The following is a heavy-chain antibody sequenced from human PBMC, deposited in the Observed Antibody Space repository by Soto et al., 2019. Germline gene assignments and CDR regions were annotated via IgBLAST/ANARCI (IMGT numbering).Heavy chain of an antibody. J-gene: IGHJ5*02. CDR3: ALHQWKGAAATGKFAP. V-gene: IGHV4-39*01. Sequence: QLQLQESGPGLVKPSETLSLTCTVSGGSINSSGYFWGWIRQPPGKGLEWIGNIYYNGNTYYNPSLKSRVTISVDASKNQFSLKLNSVTAADTAAYYCALHQWKGAAATGKFAPWGQGTLVTVSS. CDR2: IYYNGNT. CDR1: GGSINSSGYF. D-gene: IGHD2-15*01.